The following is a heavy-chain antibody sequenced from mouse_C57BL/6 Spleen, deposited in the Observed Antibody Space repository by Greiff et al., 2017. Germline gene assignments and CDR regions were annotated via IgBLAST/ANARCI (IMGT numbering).Heavy chain of an antibody. CDR1: GFTFSSYA. V-gene: IGHV5-9-1*02. Sequence: EVMLVESGEGLVKPGGSLKLSCAASGFTFSSYAMSWVRQTPEKRLEWVAYISSGGDYIYYADTVKGRFTISRDNARNTLYLQMSSLKSEDTAMYYCTRVGLRSYYYAMDYWGQGTSVTVSS. D-gene: IGHD1-1*01. J-gene: IGHJ4*01. CDR2: ISSGGDYI. CDR3: TRVGLRSYYYAMDY.